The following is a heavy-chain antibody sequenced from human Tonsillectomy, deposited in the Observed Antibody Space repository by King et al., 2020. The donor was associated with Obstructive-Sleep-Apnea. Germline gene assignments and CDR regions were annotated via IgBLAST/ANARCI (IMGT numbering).Heavy chain of an antibody. D-gene: IGHD4-17*01. V-gene: IGHV3-9*01. J-gene: IGHJ6*02. CDR3: AKVSSYQTYGDYYHGMDV. CDR1: GFTFDAYA. CDR2: ISWDIGSI. Sequence: QLVQSGGGLVQPGRSLRLSCAVSGFTFDAYAMHWVRQAPGKGLEWVSGISWDIGSIDYAEPVKGRFTISRDNAKNSLYLQMNSLRVEDTALYYCAKVSSYQTYGDYYHGMDVWGQGTTVTVSS.